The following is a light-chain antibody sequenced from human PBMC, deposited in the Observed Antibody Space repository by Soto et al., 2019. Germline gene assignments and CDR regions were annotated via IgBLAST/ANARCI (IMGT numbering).Light chain of an antibody. J-gene: IGKJ1*01. CDR1: QSVSSSY. V-gene: IGKV3-20*01. CDR2: GAS. CDR3: QQYGSSPRT. Sequence: EIVMTQSPATLSVSPGERATLSCRASQSVSSSYLAGYQQKPGQAPRLLIYGASSRATGIPDRFSGSGSGTDFTLTISRLEPEDFAVYYCQQYGSSPRTFGQGTKVDIK.